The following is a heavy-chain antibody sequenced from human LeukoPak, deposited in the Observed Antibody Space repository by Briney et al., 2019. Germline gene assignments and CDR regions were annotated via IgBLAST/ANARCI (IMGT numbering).Heavy chain of an antibody. CDR3: ASGDFDC. Sequence: SETLSLTCTVSGGSFSSSSYYWSWIRQPAGKGLEWIGRIYNTGTVTYNPSLEGRVTISIDTSKNHFSLQLNSVTAADTAVYFCASGDFDCWGQGTLVTVSS. V-gene: IGHV4-61*02. CDR1: GGSFSSSSYY. J-gene: IGHJ4*02. CDR2: IYNTGTV.